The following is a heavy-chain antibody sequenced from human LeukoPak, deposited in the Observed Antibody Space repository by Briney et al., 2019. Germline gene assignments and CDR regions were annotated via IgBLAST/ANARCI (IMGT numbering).Heavy chain of an antibody. CDR2: INHSGST. CDR3: ARGPYFYGSGNLKAPHSHWFDP. D-gene: IGHD3-10*01. CDR1: GGSFSGYY. V-gene: IGHV4-34*01. J-gene: IGHJ5*02. Sequence: PSETLSLTCAVYGGSFSGYYWSWIRQPPGKGLEWIGEINHSGSTNYNPSLKSRVTISVDTSKNQFSLKLSSVTAADTAVYYCARGPYFYGSGNLKAPHSHWFDPWGQGTLVTVSS.